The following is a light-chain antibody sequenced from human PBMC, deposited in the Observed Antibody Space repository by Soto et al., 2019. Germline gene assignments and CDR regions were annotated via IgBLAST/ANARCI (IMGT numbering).Light chain of an antibody. J-gene: IGLJ1*01. CDR3: GSWDSRLSAYV. Sequence: QSVLTQPPLVSPAPGQKVTIACSASISNIGGNSVSWYQQLPGTAPKLLIYDDNKRPSGIPDRFSGSKSGTSATLGITGFQTGDEADYYCGSWDSRLSAYVFGTGTKVNVL. V-gene: IGLV1-51*01. CDR2: DDN. CDR1: ISNIGGNS.